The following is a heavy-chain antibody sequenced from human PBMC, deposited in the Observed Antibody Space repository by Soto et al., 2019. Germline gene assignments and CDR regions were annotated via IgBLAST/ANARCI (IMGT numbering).Heavy chain of an antibody. V-gene: IGHV4-59*01. CDR1: GGSMGGYY. J-gene: IGHJ6*02. CDR2: IYYSGTI. CDR3: ARDRPLEKRGYYYGLDV. Sequence: QVQLQESGPGLVKPAETLSLTCTVSGGSMGGYYWNWIRQPPGKGLEWIGYIYYSGTINYNPSLKSRVTISVDTSKSQFSLKLSSLTAADTAVYYCARDRPLEKRGYYYGLDVWGQGTTVTVS. D-gene: IGHD1-1*01.